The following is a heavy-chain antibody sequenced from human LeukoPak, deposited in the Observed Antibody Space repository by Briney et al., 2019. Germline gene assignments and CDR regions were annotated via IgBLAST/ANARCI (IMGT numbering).Heavy chain of an antibody. J-gene: IGHJ4*02. CDR3: ARGPSGYHNT. Sequence: GGSLRLSCEASGFTFSSYTMSWVRQAPGKGLEWVSSISTDSTYIFYADSVKGRFTISRDNAKNSLNLQMNSLRAEDTAVYYCARGPSGYHNTGGQGTLVTVSS. D-gene: IGHD5-12*01. V-gene: IGHV3-21*04. CDR2: ISTDSTYI. CDR1: GFTFSSYT.